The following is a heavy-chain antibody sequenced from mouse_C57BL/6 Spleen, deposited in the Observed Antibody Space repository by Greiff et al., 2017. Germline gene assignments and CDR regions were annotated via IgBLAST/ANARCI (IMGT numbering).Heavy chain of an antibody. Sequence: QVHVKQSGAELVRPGTSVKVSCKASGYAFTNYLIEWVKQRPGQGLEWIGVINPGSGGTNYNEKFKGKATLTADKSSSTAYMQLSSLTSEDSAVYFCARSTVYYYAMDYWGQGTSVTVSS. J-gene: IGHJ4*01. CDR2: INPGSGGT. CDR1: GYAFTNYL. D-gene: IGHD1-1*01. V-gene: IGHV1-54*01. CDR3: ARSTVYYYAMDY.